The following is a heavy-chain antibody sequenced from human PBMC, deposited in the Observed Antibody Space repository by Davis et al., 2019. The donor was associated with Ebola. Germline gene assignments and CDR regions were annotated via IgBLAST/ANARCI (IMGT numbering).Heavy chain of an antibody. J-gene: IGHJ5*02. Sequence: PSETLSLTCAVYGGSFSGYYWSWIRQPPGKGLEWIGEINHSGSTNYNPSLKSRVTISVDTSKNQFSLKLSSVTAADTAVYYCARVGIVVVPAAKGACDPWGQGTLVTVSS. CDR1: GGSFSGYY. V-gene: IGHV4-34*01. CDR2: INHSGST. D-gene: IGHD2-2*01. CDR3: ARVGIVVVPAAKGACDP.